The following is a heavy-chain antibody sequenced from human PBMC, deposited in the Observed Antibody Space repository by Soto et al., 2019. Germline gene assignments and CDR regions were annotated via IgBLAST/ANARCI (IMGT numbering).Heavy chain of an antibody. CDR1: GYTFTGYY. D-gene: IGHD6-19*01. Sequence: ASVKVSCKASGYTFTGYYMHWVRQAAGQGLEWMGWINPNSGGTNYAQKFQGRVTMTRDTSISTAYMELSRLRSDDTAVYYCARDLIAVAGTPWFDPWGQGTLVTVSS. J-gene: IGHJ5*02. V-gene: IGHV1-2*02. CDR3: ARDLIAVAGTPWFDP. CDR2: INPNSGGT.